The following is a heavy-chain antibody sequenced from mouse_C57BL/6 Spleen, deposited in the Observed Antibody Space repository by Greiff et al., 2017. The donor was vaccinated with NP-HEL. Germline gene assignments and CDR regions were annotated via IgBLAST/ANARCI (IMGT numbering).Heavy chain of an antibody. D-gene: IGHD1-1*01. J-gene: IGHJ4*01. Sequence: QVQLQQPGAELVMPGASVKLSCKASGYTFTSYWMHWVKQRPGQGLEWIGEIDPSDSYTNYNQKFKGKSTLTVDKSSSTAYMQLSSLTSEDSAVYYCARGILRTHYYAMDYWGQGTSVTVSS. CDR3: ARGILRTHYYAMDY. CDR2: IDPSDSYT. V-gene: IGHV1-69*01. CDR1: GYTFTSYW.